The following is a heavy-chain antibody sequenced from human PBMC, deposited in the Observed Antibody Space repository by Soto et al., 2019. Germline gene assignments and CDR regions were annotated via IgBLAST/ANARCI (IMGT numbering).Heavy chain of an antibody. CDR3: ARDARLIVGATTNAFDI. CDR1: GGTFKCNA. V-gene: IGHV1-69*13. Sequence: GISVEPSSKAPGGTFKCNAMSWVRQSPGQGLEWMGGIIPIFGTANYAQKFQGRVTITADESTSTAYMELSSLRSEDTAVYYCARDARLIVGATTNAFDIWGQGTMVTVSS. J-gene: IGHJ3*02. D-gene: IGHD1-26*01. CDR2: IIPIFGTA.